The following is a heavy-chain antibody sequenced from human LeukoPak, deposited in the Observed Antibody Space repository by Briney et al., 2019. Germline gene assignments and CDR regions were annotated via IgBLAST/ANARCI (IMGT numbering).Heavy chain of an antibody. D-gene: IGHD4-17*01. CDR2: ISHIGTT. Sequence: SQTLSLTCTVSGDSISSGAYYWTWVRQYPGTGLEWIGYISHIGTTYNNPSLKSRVSISVDTSRNQLSLRLTSVTAADTAVYYCARDYGDFDYWGQGTLVTVSS. CDR3: ARDYGDFDY. CDR1: GDSISSGAYY. V-gene: IGHV4-31*03. J-gene: IGHJ4*02.